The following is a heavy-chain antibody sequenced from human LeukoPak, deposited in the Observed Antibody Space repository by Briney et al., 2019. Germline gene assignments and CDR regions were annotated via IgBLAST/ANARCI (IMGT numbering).Heavy chain of an antibody. V-gene: IGHV4-39*02. D-gene: IGHD3-22*01. CDR2: IYYSGST. CDR1: GGSISSSSYY. Sequence: SETLSLTCTVSGGSISSSSYYWGWIRQPPGKGLEWIGSIYYSGSTYYHPSLKSRVTISVDTSKNQFSLKLSSVTAADTAVYYCAREHYYDSSGYCFDYWGQGTLVTVSS. CDR3: AREHYYDSSGYCFDY. J-gene: IGHJ4*02.